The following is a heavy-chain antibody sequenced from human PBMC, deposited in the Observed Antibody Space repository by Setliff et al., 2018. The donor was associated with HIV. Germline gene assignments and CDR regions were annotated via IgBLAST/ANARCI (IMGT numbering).Heavy chain of an antibody. Sequence: ESLKISCKGSGDSFSNYWIAWVRQVPGKGLEWMGIIYPDDSDTRYSPSFQGHVTISADKSINTAYVQWSSLEASDTAVHYCAALPTTMIIVGSYESWGQGTLVTVSS. CDR2: IYPDDSDT. V-gene: IGHV5-51*01. CDR3: AALPTTMIIVGSYES. J-gene: IGHJ5*02. CDR1: GDSFSNYW. D-gene: IGHD3-22*01.